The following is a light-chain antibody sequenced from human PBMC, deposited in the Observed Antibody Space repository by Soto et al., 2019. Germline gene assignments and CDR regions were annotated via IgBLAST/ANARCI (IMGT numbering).Light chain of an antibody. V-gene: IGKV4-1*01. J-gene: IGKJ4*01. CDR2: GAS. CDR1: LSVLYGSNNKNF. Sequence: DTVMTQSPDSLSVSLGERATINCQSSLSVLYGSNNKNFLAWYQQKPGQPPKLLIYGASTRKPGVPDRFIGSGSVTDFTLPISSLQAEDVAVYYCQQYYSIPVTFGGGTKVEIK. CDR3: QQYYSIPVT.